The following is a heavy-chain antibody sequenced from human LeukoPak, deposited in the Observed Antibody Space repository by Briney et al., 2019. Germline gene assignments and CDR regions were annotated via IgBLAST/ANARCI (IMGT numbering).Heavy chain of an antibody. CDR2: VSYDGGSK. Sequence: GGSLRLSCAASGFTFSSYGMYWVRQAPGKGLEWVAVVSYDGGSKHYQDSVNGRFTISRDNSKNTLYLQMNSLRAEDTAVYYCAKDFFPKTSVYYFDSWGQGTLVTVSS. D-gene: IGHD3-16*01. J-gene: IGHJ4*02. V-gene: IGHV3-30*18. CDR1: GFTFSSYG. CDR3: AKDFFPKTSVYYFDS.